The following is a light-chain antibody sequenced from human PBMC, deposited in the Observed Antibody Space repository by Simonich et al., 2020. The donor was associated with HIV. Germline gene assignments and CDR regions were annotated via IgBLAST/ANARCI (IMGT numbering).Light chain of an antibody. CDR1: QSILKRSNNKNY. J-gene: IGKJ2*01. Sequence: DIVMTQSPDSLAVSLGERATINCKSSQSILKRSNNKNYLAWYQQKAGQPPKLLIYWASTRESGVPDRFSGSGSGTDFTLTISSLQAEDVAVYYCQQYNNWPLLFGQGTKLEIK. V-gene: IGKV4-1*01. CDR3: QQYNNWPLL. CDR2: WAS.